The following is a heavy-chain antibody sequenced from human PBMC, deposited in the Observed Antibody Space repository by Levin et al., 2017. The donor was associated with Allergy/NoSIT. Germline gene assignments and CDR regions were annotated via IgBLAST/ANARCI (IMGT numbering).Heavy chain of an antibody. CDR3: ARWRVEYYYGSGSLRFDP. D-gene: IGHD3-10*01. CDR1: GGSFSGYY. CDR2: INHSGST. J-gene: IGHJ5*02. Sequence: PSETLSLTCAVYGGSFSGYYWSWIRQPPGKGLEWIGEINHSGSTNYNPSLKSRVTISVDTSKNQFSLKLSSVTAADTAVYYCARWRVEYYYGSGSLRFDPWGQGTLVTVSS. V-gene: IGHV4-34*01.